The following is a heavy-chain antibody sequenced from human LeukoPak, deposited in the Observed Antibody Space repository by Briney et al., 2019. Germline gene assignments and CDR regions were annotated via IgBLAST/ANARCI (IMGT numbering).Heavy chain of an antibody. CDR1: GFTFSSYA. D-gene: IGHD3-22*01. CDR2: ISYDGSNK. Sequence: GRSLRLSCAASGFTFSSYAMHWVRQAPGKGLEWVAVISYDGSNKYYADSVKGRFTISRDNSKNTLYLQMNSLRAEDTAVYYCAKERFYDSSGYEVYWGQGTLVTVSS. J-gene: IGHJ4*02. CDR3: AKERFYDSSGYEVY. V-gene: IGHV3-30-3*01.